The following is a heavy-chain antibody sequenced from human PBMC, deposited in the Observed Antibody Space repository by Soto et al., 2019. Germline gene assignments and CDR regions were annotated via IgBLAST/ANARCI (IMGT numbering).Heavy chain of an antibody. CDR1: GGSINSRGYY. CDR2: IYYSGST. CDR3: TRDFSPNGGTPYY. J-gene: IGHJ4*02. V-gene: IGHV4-31*03. D-gene: IGHD2-15*01. Sequence: TLSLTCTVSGGSINSRGYYWNWIRQHPGKGLEWIGYIYYSGSTYYNPSLKSRVTISVDTSKNQFSLKLSSVTAADTAVYYCTRDFSPNGGTPYYWGQGALVTVSS.